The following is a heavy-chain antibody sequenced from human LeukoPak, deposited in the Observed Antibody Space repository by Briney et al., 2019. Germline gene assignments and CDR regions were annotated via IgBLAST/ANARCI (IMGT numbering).Heavy chain of an antibody. J-gene: IGHJ4*02. CDR3: ASSADIVVVPAAKQ. CDR1: GFTFSSYW. V-gene: IGHV3-7*01. D-gene: IGHD2-2*01. Sequence: GGSLRLSCAASGFTFSSYWMSWVRQAPGKGLEWVANIKQDGSEKYYVDSVKGRFTISKDNAKNSLYLQMNSLRAEDTAVYYCASSADIVVVPAAKQWGQGTLVTVSS. CDR2: IKQDGSEK.